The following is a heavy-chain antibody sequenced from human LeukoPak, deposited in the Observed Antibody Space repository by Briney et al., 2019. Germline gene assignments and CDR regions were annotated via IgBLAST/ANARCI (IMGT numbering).Heavy chain of an antibody. CDR1: GFTFSSYA. D-gene: IGHD3-10*01. J-gene: IGHJ4*02. CDR3: ARAADRGYLFDY. V-gene: IGHV3-30*04. CDR2: FSYDGSYE. Sequence: GGPLRLSCAASGFTFSSYAMHLVRQALGKVLEWVALFSYDGSYEHYADSVKGRFTISSDMSTITLYLQMNSLRAEDTAVYYCARAADRGYLFDYWGQGTLVTVSS.